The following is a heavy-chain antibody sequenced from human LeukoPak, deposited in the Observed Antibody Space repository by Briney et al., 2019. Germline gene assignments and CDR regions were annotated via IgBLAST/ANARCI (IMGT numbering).Heavy chain of an antibody. J-gene: IGHJ4*02. CDR2: IYYSGST. CDR1: GGSISSYY. Sequence: KPSETLSRTCTVSGGSISSYYWSWIRQPPGKGLEWIGYIYYSGSTNYNPSLKSRVTISVDTSKHQFSLKLNSVTAADTAVYYCAREGFYGTCFDYWGQGTLVTVSS. V-gene: IGHV4-59*01. CDR3: AREGFYGTCFDY. D-gene: IGHD2/OR15-2a*01.